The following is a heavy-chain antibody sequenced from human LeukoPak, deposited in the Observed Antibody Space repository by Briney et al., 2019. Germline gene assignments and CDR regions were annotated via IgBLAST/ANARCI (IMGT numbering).Heavy chain of an antibody. D-gene: IGHD6-19*01. J-gene: IGHJ4*02. V-gene: IGHV3-7*01. CDR1: GFTFSSYW. Sequence: GGSLRLSCAASGFTFSSYWMSWVRQAPGKGLEWVANIKQDGSEKYYVDSVKGRFTISRDNAKKSLDVQMNSLRAEDTAVYYCARLKTGYSNGWYVDYFDYWGQGTLVTVSS. CDR3: ARLKTGYSNGWYVDYFDY. CDR2: IKQDGSEK.